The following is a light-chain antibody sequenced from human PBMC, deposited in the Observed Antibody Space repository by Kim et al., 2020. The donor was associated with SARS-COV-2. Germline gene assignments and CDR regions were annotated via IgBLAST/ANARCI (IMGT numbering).Light chain of an antibody. V-gene: IGKV1D-16*01. CDR3: QQYDSYPRT. CDR1: QGISSW. Sequence: DIQMTQSPSLVSASVGDTVTITCRASQGISSWLAWYQQKLEKALKSVIYAASSLQRGVPSRFSGSGSGTDFTLTINSLQPEDFATYYCQQYDSYPRTFGQGTKVDIK. CDR2: AAS. J-gene: IGKJ1*01.